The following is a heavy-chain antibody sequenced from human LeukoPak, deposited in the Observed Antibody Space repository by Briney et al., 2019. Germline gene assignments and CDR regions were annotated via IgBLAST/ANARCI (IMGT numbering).Heavy chain of an antibody. CDR3: AAQVGATRY. CDR1: GGSISSGSYY. CDR2: IYTSGST. D-gene: IGHD1-26*01. Sequence: PSQTLSLTCTVSGGSISSGSYYWRWIRQPAGKGLEWIGRIYTSGSTNYNPSLKSRVTISVDTSKNQFSLKLSSVTAADTAVYYCAAQVGATRYWGQGTLVTVSS. J-gene: IGHJ4*02. V-gene: IGHV4-61*02.